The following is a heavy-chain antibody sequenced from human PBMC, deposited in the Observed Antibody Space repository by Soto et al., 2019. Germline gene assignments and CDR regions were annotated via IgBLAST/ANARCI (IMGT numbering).Heavy chain of an antibody. CDR2: ISCDGSNK. D-gene: IGHD2-15*01. CDR3: VVAASYYLDY. Sequence: ESGGGVVQPGGSLRLSCAASGFTFNSCGMHWVRQAPGKGREWVAVISCDGSNKYYADSVKGRFTISRDKSKNTLYMPVNSLRAEDTAIYYWVVAASYYLDYWVQGTLVTVSS. J-gene: IGHJ4*02. CDR1: GFTFNSCG. V-gene: IGHV3-30*03.